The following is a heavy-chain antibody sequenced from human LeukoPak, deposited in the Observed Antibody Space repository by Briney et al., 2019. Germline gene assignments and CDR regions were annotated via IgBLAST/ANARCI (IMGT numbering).Heavy chain of an antibody. J-gene: IGHJ4*02. V-gene: IGHV4-30-2*01. CDR1: DGAINSDSFS. CDR2: IYRKLGT. CDR3: ARVVGSGFYLDS. Sequence: SQTLSLTCAVSDGAINSDSFSWGWIRQPPGKGLEWIGYIYRKLGTYYSPSLKSRATISVDRPKNHFSLNLAPVTAADTAVYYCARVVGSGFYLDSWGQGILVTVSS. D-gene: IGHD3-22*01.